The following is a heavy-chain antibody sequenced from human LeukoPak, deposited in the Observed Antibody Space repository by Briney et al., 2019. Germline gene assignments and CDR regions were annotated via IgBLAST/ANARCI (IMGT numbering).Heavy chain of an antibody. V-gene: IGHV4-38-2*02. CDR3: AKHYMGSSYNHGLDC. CDR1: GYSISSGYY. D-gene: IGHD3-10*01. Sequence: SETLSLTCTVSGYSISSGYYWGWIRQPPGKGLEWIGSIYYSGTTYYNPSLKSRVTISVDTSKNQFSLKLSSVTAADTALYYCAKHYMGSSYNHGLDCWGQGTLVTVSS. J-gene: IGHJ4*02. CDR2: IYYSGTT.